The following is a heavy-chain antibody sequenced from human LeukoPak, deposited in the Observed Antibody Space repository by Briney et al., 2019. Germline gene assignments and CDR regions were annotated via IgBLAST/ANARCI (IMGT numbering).Heavy chain of an antibody. CDR3: ATSTYSSSPS. Sequence: PGVSLRLSCAASGFSFSNYWMIWVRQASGKGLEWVANINEDGSKKYYVGSVEGRFTISRDDPKNSLYLQMNSLRVEDTAVYYCATSTYSSSPSWGQGTLVTVSS. D-gene: IGHD6-6*01. CDR2: INEDGSKK. CDR1: GFSFSNYW. J-gene: IGHJ5*02. V-gene: IGHV3-7*01.